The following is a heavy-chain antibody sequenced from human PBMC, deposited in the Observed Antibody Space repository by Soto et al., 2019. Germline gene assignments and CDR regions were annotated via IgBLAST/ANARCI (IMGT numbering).Heavy chain of an antibody. CDR1: GGSCSDFY. J-gene: IGHJ5*02. D-gene: IGHD1-26*01. CDR2: INHSGDT. V-gene: IGHV4-34*01. CDR3: AQRTLPHWFDP. Sequence: PSETLSLTCAVDGGSCSDFYWNWIRQFPGKGLEWIGEINHSGDTNYNPSLKSRVTISVDTSKNQSSLQLNSVTATDTAVYYCAQRTLPHWFDPWGQGTPVTVTS.